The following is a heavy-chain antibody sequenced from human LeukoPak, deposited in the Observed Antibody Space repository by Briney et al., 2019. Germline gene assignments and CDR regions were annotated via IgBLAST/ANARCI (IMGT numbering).Heavy chain of an antibody. Sequence: GGFLRLSCAASGFTFSSYWMSWVRQAPGKGLEWVANIKQDGSEKYYVDSVKGRFTISRDNAKNSLYLQMNSLRAEDTAVYYCARDSSGRSGYYYYYYMDVWGKGTTVTVSS. CDR2: IKQDGSEK. CDR3: ARDSSGRSGYYYYYYMDV. CDR1: GFTFSSYW. D-gene: IGHD2-15*01. J-gene: IGHJ6*03. V-gene: IGHV3-7*01.